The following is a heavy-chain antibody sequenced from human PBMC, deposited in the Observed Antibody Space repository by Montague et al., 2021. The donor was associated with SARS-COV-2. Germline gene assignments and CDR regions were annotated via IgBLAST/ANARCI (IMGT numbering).Heavy chain of an antibody. CDR3: AKVAGSHDTFDI. D-gene: IGHD6-19*01. Sequence: SETLSLTCTVSGYSISTGYYWGWIRQPPGKGLEWIVTIYHSGSTYFNPSLKSRVTISVDTSKNQFSLNLSSVTAADTAVYYCAKVAGSHDTFDIWGRGTMVTVSP. J-gene: IGHJ3*02. V-gene: IGHV4-38-2*02. CDR2: IYHSGST. CDR1: GYSISTGYY.